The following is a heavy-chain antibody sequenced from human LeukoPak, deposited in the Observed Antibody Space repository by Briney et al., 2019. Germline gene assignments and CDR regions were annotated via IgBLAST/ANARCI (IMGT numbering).Heavy chain of an antibody. J-gene: IGHJ4*02. CDR2: ISSDGSNK. CDR1: GFTFSSYH. V-gene: IGHV3-30*14. D-gene: IGHD1-26*01. CDR3: ARPIVGAIPRGSFDC. Sequence: GRSLRLSCAASGFTFSSYHMHWVRQAPGKGLEWVAVISSDGSNKFYADSVKGRFTISRDNSKDTLYLQMDSLRPDDTAEYYCARPIVGAIPRGSFDCWGQGTLVTVSS.